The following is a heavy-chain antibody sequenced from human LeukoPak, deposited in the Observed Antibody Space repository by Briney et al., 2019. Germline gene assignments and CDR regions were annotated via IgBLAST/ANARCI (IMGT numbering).Heavy chain of an antibody. CDR3: ARHWAGITIFGVVTENWFDP. Sequence: SETLSLTCTVSGGSISSYYWSWIRQPPGKGLEWIGEINHSGSTNYNPSLKSRVTISVDTSKNQFSLKLSSVTAADTAVYYCARHWAGITIFGVVTENWFDPWGQGTLVTVSS. V-gene: IGHV4-34*01. CDR2: INHSGST. J-gene: IGHJ5*02. CDR1: GGSISSYY. D-gene: IGHD3-3*01.